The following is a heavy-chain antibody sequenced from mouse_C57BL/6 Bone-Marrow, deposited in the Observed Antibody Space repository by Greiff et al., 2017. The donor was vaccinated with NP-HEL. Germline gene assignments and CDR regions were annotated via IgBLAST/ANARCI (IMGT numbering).Heavy chain of an antibody. J-gene: IGHJ1*03. CDR1: GFTFSNYW. CDR3: TGSNYRYRYFDV. D-gene: IGHD2-5*01. Sequence: ADGSMKLSCVASGFTFSNYWMNWVRQSPEKGLEWVAQIRLKSDNYATHYAESVKGRFTISRDDSKSSVYLQMNNLRAEDTGIYYCTGSNYRYRYFDVWGTGTTVTVSS. V-gene: IGHV6-3*01. CDR2: IRLKSDNYAT.